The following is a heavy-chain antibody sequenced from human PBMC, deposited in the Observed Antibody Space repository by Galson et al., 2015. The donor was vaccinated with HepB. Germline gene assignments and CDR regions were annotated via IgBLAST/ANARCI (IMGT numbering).Heavy chain of an antibody. Sequence: SLRLSCAASGFTFSSYWMHWVRQAPGKGLVWVSRINSDGSSTSYADSVKGRFTISRDNAKNTLHLQMNSLRAEDTAVYYCARLYYYDSSGYYNDYWGQGTLVTVSS. CDR1: GFTFSSYW. V-gene: IGHV3-74*01. D-gene: IGHD3-22*01. CDR2: INSDGSST. J-gene: IGHJ4*02. CDR3: ARLYYYDSSGYYNDY.